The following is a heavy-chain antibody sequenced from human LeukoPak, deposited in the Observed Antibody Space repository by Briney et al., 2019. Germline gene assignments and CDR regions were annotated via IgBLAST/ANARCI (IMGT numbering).Heavy chain of an antibody. V-gene: IGHV4-59*08. CDR2: IYHIGNT. D-gene: IGHD5-18*01. CDR3: ARHQTWIQLWLDY. CDR1: GASIRSHY. Sequence: PSETLSLTCTVSGASIRSHYWSWIRQPPGKGLEWIGYIYHIGNTNYNPSLKSRLTISVDTSKNQFSLKLNSVTAADTAVYYCARHQTWIQLWLDYWGQGTLVTVSS. J-gene: IGHJ4*02.